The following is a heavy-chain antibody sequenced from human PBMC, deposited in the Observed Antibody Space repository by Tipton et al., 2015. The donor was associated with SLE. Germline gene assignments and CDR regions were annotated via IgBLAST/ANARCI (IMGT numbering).Heavy chain of an antibody. CDR3: ARGMVTWRGAIIGVDV. V-gene: IGHV4-59*08. D-gene: IGHD2-21*02. CDR1: GGSISSNY. CDR2: ISYGGGT. Sequence: TLSLTCSVSGGSISSNYWIWIRQPPGKGLEWIGYISYGGGTNYNPSLKSRVTIPVDTPKNQFSLKLSSVTAADTAVYYCARGMVTWRGAIIGVDVWGQGTTVNVSS. J-gene: IGHJ6*02.